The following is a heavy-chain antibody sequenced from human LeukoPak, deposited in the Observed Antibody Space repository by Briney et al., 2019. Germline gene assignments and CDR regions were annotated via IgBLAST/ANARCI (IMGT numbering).Heavy chain of an antibody. CDR3: ARGAYYYDSSGYYYDY. CDR1: GGSISSYY. J-gene: IGHJ4*02. Sequence: SETLSLTCTVSGGSISSYYWSWIRQPPGKGLEWIGYIYYSGSTNYNPSLKSRVTISVDTSKNQFSLKLSSVTAADTAVYYCARGAYYYDSSGYYYDYWGQGTLVTVSS. V-gene: IGHV4-59*01. CDR2: IYYSGST. D-gene: IGHD3-22*01.